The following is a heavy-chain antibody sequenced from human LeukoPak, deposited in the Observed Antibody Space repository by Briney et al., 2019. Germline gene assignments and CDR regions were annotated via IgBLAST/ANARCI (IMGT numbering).Heavy chain of an antibody. CDR2: INHSGST. D-gene: IGHD6-6*01. CDR1: GGSFSGYY. CDR3: ARRDGSSFAIDY. Sequence: PSETLSLTCAVYGGSFSGYYWSWIRQPPGKGLEWIGEINHSGSTNCNPSLKSRVTISVDTSKNQFSLKLSSVTAADTAVYYCARRDGSSFAIDYWGQGTLVTVSS. V-gene: IGHV4-34*01. J-gene: IGHJ4*02.